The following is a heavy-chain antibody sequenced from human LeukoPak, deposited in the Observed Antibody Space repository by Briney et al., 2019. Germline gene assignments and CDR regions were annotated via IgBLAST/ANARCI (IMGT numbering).Heavy chain of an antibody. CDR1: GFTFSSYG. CDR2: IKPDGSEK. CDR3: ASDIVIVPGATD. D-gene: IGHD2-2*01. Sequence: GGSLRLSCAASGFTFSSYGMHWVRQAPGKGLEWVANIKPDGSEKYYVDSVKGRFTISRDNVNSLVYLQMNSLRAEDTAVYYCASDIVIVPGATDWGQGTLVTVSS. V-gene: IGHV3-7*01. J-gene: IGHJ4*02.